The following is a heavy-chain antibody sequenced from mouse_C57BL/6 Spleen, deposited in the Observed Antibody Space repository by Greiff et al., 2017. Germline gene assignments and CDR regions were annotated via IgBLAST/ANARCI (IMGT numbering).Heavy chain of an antibody. CDR1: GYTFTSYD. D-gene: IGHD2-4*01. J-gene: IGHJ1*03. V-gene: IGHV1-85*01. Sequence: VQLQQSGPELVKPGASVKLSCKASGYTFTSYDINWVKQRPGQGLEWIGWIYPNNGSTKYNQKFKGKATLTVDTSSSTAYMELHSLTSEDSEVYFCAREGYDDVPRHWYFGVWGTGTTVTVAS. CDR3: AREGYDDVPRHWYFGV. CDR2: IYPNNGST.